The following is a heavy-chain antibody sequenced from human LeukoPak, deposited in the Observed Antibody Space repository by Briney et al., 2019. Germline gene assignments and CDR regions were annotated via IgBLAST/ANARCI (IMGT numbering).Heavy chain of an antibody. CDR3: AKDFRIGYSAHFDY. Sequence: GGSLRLSCVGSGFTFRSHAMSWVRQAPEKGPEFVSGIYENGGTTYYADSVKGRFSISRDNSKNTLYLQMDSLRGEDTAVYYCAKDFRIGYSAHFDYWGQGALVTVS. V-gene: IGHV3-23*01. CDR1: GFTFRSHA. D-gene: IGHD2-21*01. CDR2: IYENGGTT. J-gene: IGHJ4*02.